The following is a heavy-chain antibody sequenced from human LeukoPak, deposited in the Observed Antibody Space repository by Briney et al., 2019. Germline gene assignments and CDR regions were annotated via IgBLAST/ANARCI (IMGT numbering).Heavy chain of an antibody. D-gene: IGHD1-14*01. CDR1: GYTFTGYY. Sequence: ASVKVPCKACGYTFTGYYMQWVRQAPGQGLEGMGWINPNSGGTNYAQKFQGRVTMTRDTSIRTAYMELRRLGSDDTAVYYCARSGGAALGIIYYWGQGTPVTVSS. CDR2: INPNSGGT. J-gene: IGHJ4*02. V-gene: IGHV1-2*02. CDR3: ARSGGAALGIIYY.